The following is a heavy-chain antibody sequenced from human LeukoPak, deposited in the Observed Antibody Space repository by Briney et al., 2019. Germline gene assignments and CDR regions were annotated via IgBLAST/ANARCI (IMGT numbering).Heavy chain of an antibody. CDR1: GYTFTIYA. Sequence: ASVKVSFTASGYTFTIYAMHWVRQAPGQRLEWMGWINAGNGNTKYSQKFQGRVTITRDTSASTAYMELSSLRSEDTAVYYCARGHRYSLSDYWGQGTLVTVSS. CDR3: ARGHRYSLSDY. V-gene: IGHV1-3*01. D-gene: IGHD2-15*01. J-gene: IGHJ4*02. CDR2: INAGNGNT.